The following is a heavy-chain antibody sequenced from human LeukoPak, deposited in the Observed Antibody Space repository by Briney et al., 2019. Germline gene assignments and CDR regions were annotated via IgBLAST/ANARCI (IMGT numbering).Heavy chain of an antibody. D-gene: IGHD3-3*01. V-gene: IGHV1-18*03. J-gene: IGHJ4*02. CDR3: ARGPKYYDFWSGYSSGFDY. Sequence: ASVKVSCKASGYTFTNYGISWVRQAPGQGLEWMGWISGYNGHTNYAQKLQGRVTITRDTSASTAYVELSSLRSEDMAVYYCARGPKYYDFWSGYSSGFDYWGQGTLVTVSS. CDR1: GYTFTNYG. CDR2: ISGYNGHT.